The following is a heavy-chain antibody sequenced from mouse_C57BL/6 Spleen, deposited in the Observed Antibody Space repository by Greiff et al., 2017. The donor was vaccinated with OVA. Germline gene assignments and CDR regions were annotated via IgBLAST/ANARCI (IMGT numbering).Heavy chain of an antibody. D-gene: IGHD2-2*01. CDR2: IWTGGGT. Sequence: VMLVESGPGLVAPSQSLSITCTVSGFSLTSYAISWVRQPPGKGLEWLGVIWTGGGTNYNSALKSRLSISKDNSKSQVFLKMNSLQTDDTARYYCARSGGYDEGAWFAYWGQGTLVTVSA. V-gene: IGHV2-9-1*01. J-gene: IGHJ3*01. CDR3: ARSGGYDEGAWFAY. CDR1: GFSLTSYA.